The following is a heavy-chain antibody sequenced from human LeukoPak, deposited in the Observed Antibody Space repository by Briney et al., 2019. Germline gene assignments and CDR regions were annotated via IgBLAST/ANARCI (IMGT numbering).Heavy chain of an antibody. V-gene: IGHV3-13*01. CDR2: IGTAGDT. D-gene: IGHD5-24*01. J-gene: IGHJ4*02. CDR3: ARGGDGYNPTDFDY. CDR1: GFTFSSYD. Sequence: GGPLSLSCAASGFTFSSYDMHWVRKATGKGLEWVSAIGTAGDTYYPGSVKGRFTISRENAKNSSYLQMNSLRAGGTAVYYCARGGDGYNPTDFDYWGQGTLVTVSS.